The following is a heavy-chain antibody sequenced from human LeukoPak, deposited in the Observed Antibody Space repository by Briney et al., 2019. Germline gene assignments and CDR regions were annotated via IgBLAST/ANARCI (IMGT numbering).Heavy chain of an antibody. Sequence: SETLSPTCTVSGGSISSSSYYWGWIRQPPGKGLEWIGSIYYSGSTYYNPSLKSRVTISVDTSKNQFSLKLSSVTAADTAVYYCARRGWLSLTYFDYWGQGTLVTVSS. J-gene: IGHJ4*02. CDR3: ARRGWLSLTYFDY. D-gene: IGHD5-12*01. CDR1: GGSISSSSYY. V-gene: IGHV4-39*01. CDR2: IYYSGST.